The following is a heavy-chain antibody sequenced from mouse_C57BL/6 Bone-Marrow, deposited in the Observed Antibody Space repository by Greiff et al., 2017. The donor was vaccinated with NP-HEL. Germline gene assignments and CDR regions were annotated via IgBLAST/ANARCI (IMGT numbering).Heavy chain of an antibody. CDR3: TITTVVPGDY. Sequence: EVKVEESGGGLVQPGGSMKLSCVASGFTFSNYWMNWVRQSPEKGLEWVAQIRLKSDNYATPYAESVKGRFTISRDDSKSSVYLQMNNLRAEDTGSYYCTITTVVPGDYWGQGTSVTVSS. CDR1: GFTFSNYW. V-gene: IGHV6-3*01. J-gene: IGHJ4*01. CDR2: IRLKSDNYAT. D-gene: IGHD1-1*01.